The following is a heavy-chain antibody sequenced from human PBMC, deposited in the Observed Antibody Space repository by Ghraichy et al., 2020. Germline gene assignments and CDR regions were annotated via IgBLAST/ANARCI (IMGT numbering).Heavy chain of an antibody. D-gene: IGHD5-18*01. J-gene: IGHJ5*02. CDR3: ARQFRGYSYAYRGWFDP. CDR1: GGSISSSSYY. Sequence: SETLSLTCNVSGGSISSSSYYWGWIRQPPGKGLEWIRSIYYSGSTSYNPSLKSRVTISVDTSKNQFSLKLSSVTAADTAVYYCARQFRGYSYAYRGWFDPWGQGTLVTVSS. V-gene: IGHV4-39*01. CDR2: IYYSGST.